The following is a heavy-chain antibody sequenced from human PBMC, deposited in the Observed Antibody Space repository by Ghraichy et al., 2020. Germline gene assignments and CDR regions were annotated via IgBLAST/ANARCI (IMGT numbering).Heavy chain of an antibody. CDR1: GFTFSSYA. D-gene: IGHD3-9*01. Sequence: GGSLRLSCAASGFTFSSYAMHWVRQAPGKGLEWVAVISYDGSNKYYADSVKGRFTISRDNSKNTLYLQMNSLRAEDTAVYYCARDIMPLHYDILTGLDYWGQGTLVTVSS. CDR3: ARDIMPLHYDILTGLDY. J-gene: IGHJ4*02. CDR2: ISYDGSNK. V-gene: IGHV3-30-3*01.